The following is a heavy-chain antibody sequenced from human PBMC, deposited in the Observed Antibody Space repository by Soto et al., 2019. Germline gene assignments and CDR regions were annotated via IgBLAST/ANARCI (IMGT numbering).Heavy chain of an antibody. Sequence: QVDLVQSGAEVKKPGASVKVSCQGSGYAFTTYGITWVRQAPGQGLEWMGWISAHNGNTNYAQKLQGRVTVTRDTSTSTAYRELRSLRYDDTAVYYCARGRYGDYWGQGDLVTVSS. D-gene: IGHD1-1*01. V-gene: IGHV1-18*01. CDR2: ISAHNGNT. J-gene: IGHJ4*02. CDR3: ARGRYGDY. CDR1: GYAFTTYG.